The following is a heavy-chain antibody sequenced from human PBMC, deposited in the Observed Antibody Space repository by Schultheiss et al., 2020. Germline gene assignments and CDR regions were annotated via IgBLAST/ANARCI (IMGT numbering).Heavy chain of an antibody. D-gene: IGHD1-26*01. J-gene: IGHJ5*02. V-gene: IGHV3-23*01. CDR1: GFTFSSYG. CDR2: ISGSGGST. Sequence: GGSLRLSCAASGFTFSSYGMHWVRQAPGKGLEWVSAISGSGGSTYYADSVKGRFTISRDNAKNSLYLQMNSLRAEDTALYYCAKDGAVGATTLGWFDPWGQGTLVTGSS. CDR3: AKDGAVGATTLGWFDP.